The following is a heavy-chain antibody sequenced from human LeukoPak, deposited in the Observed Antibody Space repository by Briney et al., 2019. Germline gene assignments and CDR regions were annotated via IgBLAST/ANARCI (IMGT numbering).Heavy chain of an antibody. J-gene: IGHJ4*02. CDR3: ARNILTGYYAFDY. Sequence: SRTLSLTCAVSGGSISSGGYSWSWIRQPPGKGLEWIGYIYHSGSTYYNPSLKSRVTISVDRSKNQFSLKLSSVTAADTAVYYCARNILTGYYAFDYWGQGTLVTVSS. V-gene: IGHV4-30-2*01. CDR2: IYHSGST. CDR1: GGSISSGGYS. D-gene: IGHD3-9*01.